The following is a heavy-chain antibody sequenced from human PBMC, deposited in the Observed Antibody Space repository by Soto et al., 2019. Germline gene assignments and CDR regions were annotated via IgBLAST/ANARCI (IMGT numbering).Heavy chain of an antibody. CDR3: ARQGGRFLEWLFFDY. D-gene: IGHD3-3*01. CDR2: IYYSGST. Sequence: SETLSLTCTVSGGSISSSSYYWGWIRQPPGKGLEWIGSIYYSGSTYYNPSLKSRVTISVDTSKNQFSLKLSSVTAADTAVYYCARQGGRFLEWLFFDYWGQGTLVTVSS. V-gene: IGHV4-39*01. CDR1: GGSISSSSYY. J-gene: IGHJ4*02.